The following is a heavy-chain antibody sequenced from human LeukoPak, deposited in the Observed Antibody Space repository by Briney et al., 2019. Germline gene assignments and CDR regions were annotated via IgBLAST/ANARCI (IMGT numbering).Heavy chain of an antibody. CDR1: GGSISSSSYY. CDR3: ARDLPDSGTIDY. CDR2: IYYSGST. D-gene: IGHD5-12*01. J-gene: IGHJ4*02. V-gene: IGHV4-39*07. Sequence: SSETLSLTCTVSGGSISSSSYYWGWIRQPPGKGLEWIGSIYYSGSTYYNPSLKSRVTMSVDTSKNQFSLKLSSVTAADTAVYYCARDLPDSGTIDYWGQGTLVTVSS.